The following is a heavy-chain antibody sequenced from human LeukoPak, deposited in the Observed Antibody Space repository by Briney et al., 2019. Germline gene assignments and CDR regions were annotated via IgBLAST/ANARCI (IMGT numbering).Heavy chain of an antibody. CDR1: GYTFTGYY. V-gene: IGHV1-2*02. J-gene: IGHJ4*02. Sequence: ASVKVSCKASGYTFTGYYMHWVRQAPGQGLEWMGWINPNSGNSGHAQKFQGRVTMTRDTSISTAYLELSSLRSDDTAVYYCARVAPCHTDICNAYYLDYWGQGTLVSVSS. CDR3: ARVAPCHTDICNAYYLDY. D-gene: IGHD2/OR15-2a*01. CDR2: INPNSGNS.